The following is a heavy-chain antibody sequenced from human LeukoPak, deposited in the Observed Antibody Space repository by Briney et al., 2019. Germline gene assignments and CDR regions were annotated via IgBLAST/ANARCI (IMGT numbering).Heavy chain of an antibody. CDR3: ASGYPPFVSDY. J-gene: IGHJ4*02. Sequence: GSVNVSCKASGYTFTSYGISWVRRAPGQGLEWMGWISAYNGNTNYAQTLQGRVTMTTDTSTSTAYMELRSLRSDDTAVYYCASGYPPFVSDYWGQGTLVTVSS. CDR1: GYTFTSYG. V-gene: IGHV1-18*04. CDR2: ISAYNGNT. D-gene: IGHD6-13*01.